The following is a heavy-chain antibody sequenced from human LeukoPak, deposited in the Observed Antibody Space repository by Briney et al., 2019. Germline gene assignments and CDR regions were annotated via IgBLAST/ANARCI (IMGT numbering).Heavy chain of an antibody. CDR3: ARGSVGAHDY. CDR1: GYTLTELS. CDR2: INTDTGNP. J-gene: IGHJ4*02. Sequence: ASVKVSCKVSGYTLTELSMHWVRQAPGQGLEWMGWINTDTGNPMYAQGFTGRFVFPLDTSVSTAYLQISSLKAEDTAVFYCARGSVGAHDYWGQGTLDTVSS. D-gene: IGHD1-26*01. V-gene: IGHV7-4-1*02.